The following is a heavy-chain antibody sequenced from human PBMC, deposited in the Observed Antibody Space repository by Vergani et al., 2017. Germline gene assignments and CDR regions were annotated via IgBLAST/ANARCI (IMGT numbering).Heavy chain of an antibody. J-gene: IGHJ4*02. Sequence: QVQLQESGPGLVKPSGTLSLTCAVSGGSLSSSNWWSWVRQPPGKGLEWIGEIYHSGSTNYNPSLKSRVTISLDKSKNQFSLKLSFVTAADTAVYYCARDDCSSTSCYLFDSWGQGTLVTVSS. D-gene: IGHD2-2*01. CDR3: ARDDCSSTSCYLFDS. V-gene: IGHV4-4*02. CDR2: IYHSGST. CDR1: GGSLSSSNW.